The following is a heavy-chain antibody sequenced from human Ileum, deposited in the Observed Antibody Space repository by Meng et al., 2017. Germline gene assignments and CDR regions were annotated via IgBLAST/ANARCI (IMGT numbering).Heavy chain of an antibody. CDR1: NDSINSFY. CDR3: ARDRSSFSSGWYDY. Sequence: SETLSLTCTVSNDSINSFYWSWIRQSPGKGLEWIGYIHYSGKTNYNPSLKSRVTISLDMSKNQFSLKLSSVTAADTALYFCARDRSSFSSGWYDYWGQGTLVTVSS. J-gene: IGHJ4*02. D-gene: IGHD6-19*01. CDR2: IHYSGKT. V-gene: IGHV4-59*01.